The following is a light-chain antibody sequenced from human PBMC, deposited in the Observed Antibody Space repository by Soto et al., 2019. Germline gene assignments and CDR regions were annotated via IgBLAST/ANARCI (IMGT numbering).Light chain of an antibody. CDR3: QQRSNWPRLT. V-gene: IGKV3-11*01. CDR1: QSVSSY. J-gene: IGKJ4*01. Sequence: EIVLTQSPATLSLSPGERATLSCRASQSVSSYLAWYQQKPGQAPRLLIYDASNRATGIPARFSGSGSGTDFTLTISSLGPEDFAVYYCQQRSNWPRLTFGGGTVVEIK. CDR2: DAS.